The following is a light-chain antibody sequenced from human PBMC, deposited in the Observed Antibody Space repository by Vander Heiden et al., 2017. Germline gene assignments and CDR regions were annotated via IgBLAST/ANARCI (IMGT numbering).Light chain of an antibody. Sequence: AIRITQSPSSFSASTGDRVTITCRASQGISSYLAWYQQKPGKAPKLLIYAASTLQSGVPSRFSGSGSGTDFTLTISCLQSEDFATYYCQQYNSYPYTFGGGTKLEIK. CDR1: QGISSY. J-gene: IGKJ4*01. CDR3: QQYNSYPYT. V-gene: IGKV1-8*01. CDR2: AAS.